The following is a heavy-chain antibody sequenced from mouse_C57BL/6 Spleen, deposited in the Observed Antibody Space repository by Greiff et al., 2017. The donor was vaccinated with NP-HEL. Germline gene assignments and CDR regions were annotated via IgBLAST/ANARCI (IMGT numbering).Heavy chain of an antibody. CDR2: IYHGDGDT. CDR1: GYAFSSSW. Sequence: VQGVESGPELVKPGASVKISCKASGYAFSSSWMNWVKQRPGKGLEWIVRIYHGDGDTNYNGKFKGKATLTADQSSSTAYMQLSSLTSEDSAVYFCARGSYYGSSYPDWYFDVWGTGTTVTVSS. V-gene: IGHV1-82*01. D-gene: IGHD1-1*01. CDR3: ARGSYYGSSYPDWYFDV. J-gene: IGHJ1*03.